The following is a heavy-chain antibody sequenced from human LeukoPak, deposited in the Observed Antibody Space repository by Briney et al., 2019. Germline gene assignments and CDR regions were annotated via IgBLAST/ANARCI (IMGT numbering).Heavy chain of an antibody. J-gene: IGHJ4*02. Sequence: PGGSLRLSCAASGFTFSSYEMNWVRQAPGKGLEWVSYISSSGSTIYYADSVKGRFTISRDNAKNSLYLQMNSLRAEDTAVYYCAREATYYYDSSGYPSFDYWGQGTLVTVSS. CDR1: GFTFSSYE. CDR3: AREATYYYDSSGYPSFDY. CDR2: ISSSGSTI. V-gene: IGHV3-48*03. D-gene: IGHD3-22*01.